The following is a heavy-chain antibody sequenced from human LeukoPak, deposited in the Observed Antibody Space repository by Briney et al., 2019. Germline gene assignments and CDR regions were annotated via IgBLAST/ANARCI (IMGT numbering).Heavy chain of an antibody. D-gene: IGHD3-3*01. CDR2: IYSGGTT. V-gene: IGHV3-66*01. CDR3: ARVFGVVILGGWFDP. CDR1: GFTFSSYD. J-gene: IGHJ5*02. Sequence: GGSLTLSCAASGFTFSSYDMSWVRQAPGKGLEWVSVIYSGGTTYYADSVKGRFTISRDNSRNTLYLQMNSLSAEDTAVYYCARVFGVVILGGWFDPWGQGPLVIVSS.